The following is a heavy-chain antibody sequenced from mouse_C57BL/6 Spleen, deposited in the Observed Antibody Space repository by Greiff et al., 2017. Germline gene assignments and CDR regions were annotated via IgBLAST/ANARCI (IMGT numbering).Heavy chain of an antibody. D-gene: IGHD4-1*01. Sequence: VKVVESGAELVRPGASVTLSCKASGYTFTDYEMHWVKQTPVHGLEWIGAIDPETGGTAYNQKFKGKAILTADKSSSTAYMELRSLTSEDSAVCYCTRDWEFAYWGQGTLVTVAA. CDR2: IDPETGGT. CDR1: GYTFTDYE. V-gene: IGHV1-15*01. J-gene: IGHJ3*01. CDR3: TRDWEFAY.